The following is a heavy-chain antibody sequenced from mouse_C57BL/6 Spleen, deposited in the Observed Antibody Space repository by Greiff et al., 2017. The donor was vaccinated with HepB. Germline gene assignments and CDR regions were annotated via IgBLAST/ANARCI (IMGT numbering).Heavy chain of an antibody. D-gene: IGHD2-1*01. CDR2: IYPGDGDT. CDR1: GYAFSSSW. CDR3: ARAWGNYYFDY. V-gene: IGHV1-82*01. J-gene: IGHJ2*01. Sequence: VQLQQSGPELVKPGASVKISCKASGYAFSSSWMNWVMQRPGKGLEWIGRIYPGDGDTNYNGKFKGKATLTVDKSSSTAYMQLSSLTSADSAVYFCARAWGNYYFDYWGEGTTLTVSS.